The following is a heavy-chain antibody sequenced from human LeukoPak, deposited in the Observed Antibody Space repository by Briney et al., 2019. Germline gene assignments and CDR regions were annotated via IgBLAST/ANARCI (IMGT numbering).Heavy chain of an antibody. Sequence: GGSLRLSCVASGFTFSIHGMHWVRQAPGKGLEWVTFIRSDGSTKYYANSVKGRFTISRDNSKNTLYLQMNSLRAEDTAVYYCARDYSGEHQRGSFDVWGQGTMVTVSS. CDR2: IRSDGSTK. CDR3: ARDYSGEHQRGSFDV. J-gene: IGHJ3*01. D-gene: IGHD2-2*01. CDR1: GFTFSIHG. V-gene: IGHV3-30*02.